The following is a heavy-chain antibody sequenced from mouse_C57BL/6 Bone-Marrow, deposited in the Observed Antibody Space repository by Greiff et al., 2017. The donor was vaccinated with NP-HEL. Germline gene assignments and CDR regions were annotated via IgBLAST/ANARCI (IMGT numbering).Heavy chain of an antibody. CDR2: ISDGGSYT. CDR1: GFTFSSYA. J-gene: IGHJ2*01. Sequence: EVMLVESGGGLVKPGGSLKLSCAASGFTFSSYAMSWVRQTPEKRLEWVATISDGGSYTYYPDNVKGRFTISRDNAKNNLYLQMSHLKSEDTAMYYCARDADGGYYFDYWGQGTTLTVSS. CDR3: ARDADGGYYFDY. V-gene: IGHV5-4*01. D-gene: IGHD2-3*01.